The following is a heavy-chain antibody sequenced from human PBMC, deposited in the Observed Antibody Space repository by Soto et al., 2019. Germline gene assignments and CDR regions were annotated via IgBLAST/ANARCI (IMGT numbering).Heavy chain of an antibody. J-gene: IGHJ4*02. D-gene: IGHD6-19*01. Sequence: QVHLQESGPGLVKPSGTVSLTCAVSGASISDNNWWSWVRQPPGKGLEWIGEVVHWGTTNYNPSLRSRVTISMDKSKNQISLTLSSVTAADSALYYCARHIGVTGTRGFDYWGQGTLVTVSS. CDR1: GASISDNNW. V-gene: IGHV4-4*02. CDR3: ARHIGVTGTRGFDY. CDR2: VVHWGTT.